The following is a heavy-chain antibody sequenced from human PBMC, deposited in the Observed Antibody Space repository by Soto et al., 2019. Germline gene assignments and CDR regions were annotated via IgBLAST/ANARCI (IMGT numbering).Heavy chain of an antibody. CDR1: GDAISSSNSH. CDR2: VYYGGAIFYIGKI. CDR3: VRYDRINMKPYSPEGFHI. V-gene: IGHV4-39*01. J-gene: IGHJ3*02. Sequence: SETLSLTCTVSGDAISSSNSHWGWTRQPPGKGLEYIGSVYYGGAIFYIGKIYYNPSLKSRVTISVDTSKNQFSLRLSSVTAADTGVYYCVRYDRINMKPYSPEGFHIWGQGTMVTVSS. D-gene: IGHD3-3*02.